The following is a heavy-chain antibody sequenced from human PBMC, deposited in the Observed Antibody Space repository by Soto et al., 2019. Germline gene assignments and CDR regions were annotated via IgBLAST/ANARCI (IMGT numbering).Heavy chain of an antibody. J-gene: IGHJ4*02. CDR3: ASSMGRGGNDY. V-gene: IGHV3-7*05. CDR2: IKTDGSEK. CDR1: GFTFSDYW. D-gene: IGHD3-10*01. Sequence: EVQLVESGGGLVQPGGSLRLSCAASGFTFSDYWMSWVRQAPGKGLECVANIKTDGSEKYYVDPVKGRLTISRDNAKNSLYLQMNSLRAEDTAVYYCASSMGRGGNDYWGQGPLLTVSS.